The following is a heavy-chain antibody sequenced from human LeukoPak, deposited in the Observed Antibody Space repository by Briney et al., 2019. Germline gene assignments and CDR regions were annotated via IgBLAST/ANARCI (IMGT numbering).Heavy chain of an antibody. Sequence: GGSLRLSCAASGFTFSRSSMNWVRQPPGKGLEWVSAISGSGGSTYYADSVKGRFTISRDNSKNTLYLQMNSLRAEDTAVYYCAKAKPESHYGAAPYFDYWGQGTLVTVS. CDR2: ISGSGGST. J-gene: IGHJ4*02. D-gene: IGHD4-17*01. V-gene: IGHV3-23*01. CDR3: AKAKPESHYGAAPYFDY. CDR1: GFTFSRSS.